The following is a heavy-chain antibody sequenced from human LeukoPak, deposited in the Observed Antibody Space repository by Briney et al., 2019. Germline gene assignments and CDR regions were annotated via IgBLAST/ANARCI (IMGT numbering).Heavy chain of an antibody. CDR3: ARSVVTAMGDYFDY. D-gene: IGHD2-21*02. J-gene: IGHJ4*02. CDR1: GFTFYDYA. V-gene: IGHV3-9*01. CDR2: ISWNSGSI. Sequence: GGSLRLSCAASGFTFYDYAMHWVRQAPGKGLEWVSGISWNSGSIVYADSVKGRFTISRDNAKNSLYLQMNSLRAEDTALYYCARSVVTAMGDYFDYWGQGTLVTVSS.